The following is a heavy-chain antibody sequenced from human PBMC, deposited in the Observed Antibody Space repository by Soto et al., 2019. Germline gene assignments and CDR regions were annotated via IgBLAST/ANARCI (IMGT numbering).Heavy chain of an antibody. Sequence: QVQLVQSGAEVKKPGSSVKVSCKASGGTFSSYTISWVRQAPGQGLEWMGRIIPILGIANYAQKFQGRVTITADKSTSTADMELSSLRSEDTAVYYCASTYYYYYGMDVWGQGTTVTVSS. V-gene: IGHV1-69*02. CDR1: GGTFSSYT. CDR2: IIPILGIA. CDR3: ASTYYYYYGMDV. J-gene: IGHJ6*02.